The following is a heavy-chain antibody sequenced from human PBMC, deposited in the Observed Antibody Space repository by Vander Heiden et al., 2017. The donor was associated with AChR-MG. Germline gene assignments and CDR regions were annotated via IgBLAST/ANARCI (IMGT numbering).Heavy chain of an antibody. CDR2: IRSKANNYAT. CDR1: GFTFSGSA. Sequence: EVQLVESGGGLVQPGGSLKLSCAASGFTFSGSAMHWVRQASGKGLGWVGRIRSKANNYATAYAASVKGRFTISRDDSKNTSYLQMNSLETEDTAVYYCTRLVEAGVREGLFDYWGQGTLVTVSS. CDR3: TRLVEAGVREGLFDY. J-gene: IGHJ4*02. V-gene: IGHV3-73*02. D-gene: IGHD1-26*01.